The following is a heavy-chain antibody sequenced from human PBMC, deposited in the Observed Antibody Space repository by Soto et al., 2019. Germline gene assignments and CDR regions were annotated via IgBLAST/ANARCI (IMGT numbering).Heavy chain of an antibody. Sequence: KTSETLSLTCAVYGGSFSGYYWSWIRQPPGKGLEWIGEINHSGSTNYNPSLKSRVTISVDTSKNQFSLKLSSVTAADTAVYYCASGYSSHFDYWGQGTLVTVSS. CDR1: GGSFSGYY. V-gene: IGHV4-34*01. D-gene: IGHD6-13*01. J-gene: IGHJ4*02. CDR2: INHSGST. CDR3: ASGYSSHFDY.